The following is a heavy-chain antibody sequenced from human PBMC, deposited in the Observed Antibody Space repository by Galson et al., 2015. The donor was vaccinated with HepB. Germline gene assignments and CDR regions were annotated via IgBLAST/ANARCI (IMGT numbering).Heavy chain of an antibody. J-gene: IGHJ6*03. Sequence: SLRLSCAASGFTFSNAWMSWVRQAPGKGLEWVGRIKSKTDGGTTDYAAPVKGRFTISRDDSKNTLYLQMNSLKTEDTAVYYCTTDRTPFVGGTTRYYYYYMDVWGKGTTVTVSS. CDR2: IKSKTDGGTT. CDR3: TTDRTPFVGGTTRYYYYYMDV. D-gene: IGHD1-7*01. V-gene: IGHV3-15*01. CDR1: GFTFSNAW.